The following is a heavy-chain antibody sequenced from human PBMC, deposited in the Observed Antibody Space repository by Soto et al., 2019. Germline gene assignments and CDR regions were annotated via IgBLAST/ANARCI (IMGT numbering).Heavy chain of an antibody. Sequence: PSETMSLTCAVSGYSLSSGYYWGWIRQPPGKGLEWIGSIYHSGSTYYNPSLKSRVTISVDTSKNQFSLKLSSVTAADTAVYYCARTKVPSSWYPNWFDPWGQGTLVTVSS. CDR2: IYHSGST. V-gene: IGHV4-38-2*01. J-gene: IGHJ5*02. D-gene: IGHD6-13*01. CDR3: ARTKVPSSWYPNWFDP. CDR1: GYSLSSGYY.